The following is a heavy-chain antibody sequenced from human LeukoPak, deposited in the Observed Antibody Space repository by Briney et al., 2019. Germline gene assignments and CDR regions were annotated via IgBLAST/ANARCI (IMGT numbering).Heavy chain of an antibody. CDR3: ARGRYCSRSGGYYFDI. J-gene: IGHJ4*02. D-gene: IGHD2-2*01. CDR1: GFTFSSYG. V-gene: IGHV3-7*01. CDR2: IKKDGIEK. Sequence: GGSLRLSCAASGFTFSSYGMHWVRQAPGKGLEWVANIKKDGIEKYYVESVKGRFTISRDNAKNSLSLQMNSLRAEDTAVYYCARGRYCSRSGGYYFDIWGQGTLVTVSS.